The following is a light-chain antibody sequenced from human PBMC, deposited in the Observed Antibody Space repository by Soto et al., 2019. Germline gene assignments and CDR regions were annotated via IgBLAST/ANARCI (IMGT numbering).Light chain of an antibody. CDR2: GAS. V-gene: IGKV3-20*01. Sequence: EIVLTQSPGTLSLSPGERATLSCRASQSVSSSYLAWYQQKPGQAPRLLIYGASSRATGIPDRFSGSGSGTHFSLTISRLEPEDFAVYYCQPYGSSPWTFGQGTKVEV. CDR1: QSVSSSY. CDR3: QPYGSSPWT. J-gene: IGKJ1*01.